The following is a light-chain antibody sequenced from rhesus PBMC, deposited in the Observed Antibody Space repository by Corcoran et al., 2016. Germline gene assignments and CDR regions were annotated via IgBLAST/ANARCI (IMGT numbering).Light chain of an antibody. CDR3: QHGYGLLT. V-gene: IGKV1S15*01. CDR2: KAS. J-gene: IGKJ4*01. Sequence: DIQMTQSPSSLSASVGDRVTITCRASQDISNNLAWYQQKPGKVPKALIYKASNLKNGIQSRFSGSGSGTDFTLTISSLQAEDVATYYCQHGYGLLTFGGGTKVEIK. CDR1: QDISNN.